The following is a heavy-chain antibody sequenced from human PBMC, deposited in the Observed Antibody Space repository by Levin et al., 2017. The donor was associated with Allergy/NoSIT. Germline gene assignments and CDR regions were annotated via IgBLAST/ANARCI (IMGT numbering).Heavy chain of an antibody. V-gene: IGHV5-51*01. J-gene: IGHJ5*02. CDR2: IYPDDSDT. Sequence: PVASVKVSCKGSGYSFIRYWIAWVRQMPGKGLEWMGIIYPDDSDTRYSPSFQGQVTISADKSISSAYLQWSSLKASDTAMYYCARQNFYGSGINNWFDPWGQGTLVTVSS. CDR3: ARQNFYGSGINNWFDP. CDR1: GYSFIRYW. D-gene: IGHD3-10*01.